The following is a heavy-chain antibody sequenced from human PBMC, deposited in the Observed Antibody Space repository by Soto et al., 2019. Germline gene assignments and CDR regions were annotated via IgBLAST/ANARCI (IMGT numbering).Heavy chain of an antibody. CDR3: ARDPPGITVPGSVVYFDS. CDR2: IYSSGST. D-gene: IGHD6-19*01. J-gene: IGHJ4*02. CDR1: GGSISNNY. Sequence: SETLSLTCTVSGGSISNNYWSWIRQPAGKGLEWIGRIYSSGSTNYNPSLKSRVTMSVDTSKNQFSLKLSSVTAADTAVYYCARDPPGITVPGSVVYFDSWGQGTLVTVS. V-gene: IGHV4-4*07.